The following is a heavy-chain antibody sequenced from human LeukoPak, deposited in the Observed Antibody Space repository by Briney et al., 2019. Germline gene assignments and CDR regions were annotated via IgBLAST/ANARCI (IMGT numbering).Heavy chain of an antibody. CDR3: ARSGSGYLRYYFDY. CDR1: GGSISSSSYY. Sequence: WETLSLTCTVSGGSISSSSYYWGWIRQPPGKGLEWIGSMYSSGSTYYNPSLKSRVTISVDTSKNQFSLKLSSVTAADTAVYYCARSGSGYLRYYFDYWGQGTLVTVSS. J-gene: IGHJ4*02. D-gene: IGHD5-12*01. CDR2: MYSSGST. V-gene: IGHV4-39*07.